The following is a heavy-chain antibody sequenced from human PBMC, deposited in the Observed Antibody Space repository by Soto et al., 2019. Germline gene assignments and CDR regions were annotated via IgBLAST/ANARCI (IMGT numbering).Heavy chain of an antibody. D-gene: IGHD6-6*01. CDR2: IWYDGSNK. CDR1: GFTFSSYG. J-gene: IGHJ6*02. Sequence: QVQLVESGGGVVQPGRSLRLSCAASGFTFSSYGMHWVRQAPGKGLAWVAVIWYDGSNKYYADSVKGRFTISRDNSKNTLYLQMNSLRAEDTAVYYCARDLISSSVRYYYYYGMDVWAQGTTVTVSS. CDR3: ARDLISSSVRYYYYYGMDV. V-gene: IGHV3-33*01.